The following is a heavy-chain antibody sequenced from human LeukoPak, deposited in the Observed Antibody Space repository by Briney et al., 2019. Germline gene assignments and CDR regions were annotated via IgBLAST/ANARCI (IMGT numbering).Heavy chain of an antibody. CDR1: GFTFSNFW. Sequence: HPGGSLRLSCAASGFTFSNFWMSWVRQAPGKGLEWVANIKQDGREKNYVDSVKGRFTISRDNSKNTLYLQMNSLRAEDTAVYYCASSSGYYSHWGQGTLVTVSS. V-gene: IGHV3-7*02. J-gene: IGHJ4*02. CDR3: ASSSGYYSH. CDR2: IKQDGREK. D-gene: IGHD3-22*01.